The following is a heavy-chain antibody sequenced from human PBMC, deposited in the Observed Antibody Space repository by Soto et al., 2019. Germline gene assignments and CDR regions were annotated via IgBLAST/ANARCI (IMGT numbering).Heavy chain of an antibody. D-gene: IGHD6-13*01. J-gene: IGHJ4*02. CDR2: IIPIFGTA. CDR3: ASSPGSSWYSFDY. CDR1: GGTFSSYA. V-gene: IGHV1-69*13. Sequence: AASVKVSCKASGGTFSSYAISWVRQAPGQGLEWMGGIIPIFGTANYAQKFQGRVTITADESTSTAYMELSSLRSEDTAVYYCASSPGSSWYSFDYWGQGTQVTVSS.